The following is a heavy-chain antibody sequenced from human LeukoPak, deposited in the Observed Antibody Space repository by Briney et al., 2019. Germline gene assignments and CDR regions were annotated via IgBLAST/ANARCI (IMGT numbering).Heavy chain of an antibody. Sequence: GESLKISCKGSGYSFTNYWIGWVRQMPGKGLGWMGIIYPGDSDTRYSPSFQGQVTISADKSISTAYLQWSSLQASDTAMYYCARQAVAGSPYFDYWGQGTLVTVSS. CDR2: IYPGDSDT. J-gene: IGHJ4*02. D-gene: IGHD6-19*01. V-gene: IGHV5-51*01. CDR1: GYSFTNYW. CDR3: ARQAVAGSPYFDY.